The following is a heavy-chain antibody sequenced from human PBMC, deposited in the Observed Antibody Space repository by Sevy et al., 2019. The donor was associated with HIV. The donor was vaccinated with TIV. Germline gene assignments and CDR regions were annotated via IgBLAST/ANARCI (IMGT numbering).Heavy chain of an antibody. D-gene: IGHD3-22*01. CDR1: GYSFISYW. J-gene: IGHJ3*02. Sequence: GESLKISCKGSGYSFISYWIGWVRQMPGKGLEWMGIIYPGESDTRYGPSFQGQVTISADKSISIAYLQWSSLKASDTAMYYCASHYRRGDSRDAFDMWGQGTMVTVSS. CDR2: IYPGESDT. CDR3: ASHYRRGDSRDAFDM. V-gene: IGHV5-51*01.